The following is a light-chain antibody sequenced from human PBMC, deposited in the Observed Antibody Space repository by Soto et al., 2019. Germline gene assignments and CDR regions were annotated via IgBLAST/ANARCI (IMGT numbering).Light chain of an antibody. Sequence: DIQMTQSPSTLSASVGDRVTITCRASQSISSWLAWYQQKPGKAPKLLSYDASSLESGVPSRFSGSGSGTEFTLTISSLQPDDFATDCCQQYNSYWTFGQGTKVEIK. CDR1: QSISSW. CDR2: DAS. CDR3: QQYNSYWT. V-gene: IGKV1-5*01. J-gene: IGKJ1*01.